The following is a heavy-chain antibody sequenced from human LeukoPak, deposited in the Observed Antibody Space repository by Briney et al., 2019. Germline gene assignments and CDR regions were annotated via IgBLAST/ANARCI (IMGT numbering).Heavy chain of an antibody. V-gene: IGHV5-51*01. D-gene: IGHD6-13*01. J-gene: IGHJ6*03. CDR1: GYSFTSYW. CDR2: IYPGDSDT. Sequence: GESLKISCKGSGYSFTSYWIGWVRQMPGKGLEWMGIIYPGDSDTRYSPSFQGQVTISADKSISTAYLQWSSLKASDTAMYYCARQGQQPSLGYYYYMDVWGKGTTVTVSS. CDR3: ARQGQQPSLGYYYYMDV.